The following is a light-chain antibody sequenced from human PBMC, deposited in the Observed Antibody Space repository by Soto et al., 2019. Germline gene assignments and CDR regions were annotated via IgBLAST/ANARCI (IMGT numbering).Light chain of an antibody. CDR1: QTISSW. CDR2: SAS. J-gene: IGKJ5*01. CDR3: QQYNNWPAIT. Sequence: DIQMTQSPSTLSGSVGDRVTITCRASQTISSWLAWYQQKPGKAPKRLIYSASSLESGVPSRFSGSGSGTEFTLTITSLQSEDFAVYYCQQYNNWPAITFGQGTRLEIK. V-gene: IGKV1-5*01.